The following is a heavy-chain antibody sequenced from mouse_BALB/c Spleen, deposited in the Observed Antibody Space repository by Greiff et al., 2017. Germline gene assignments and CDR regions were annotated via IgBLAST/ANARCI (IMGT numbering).Heavy chain of an antibody. CDR1: GYAFSSSW. CDR3: ARLITTVGYAMDY. CDR2: IYPGDGDT. D-gene: IGHD1-1*01. V-gene: IGHV1-82*01. J-gene: IGHJ4*01. Sequence: VQRVESGPELVKPGASVKISCKASGYAFSSSWMNWVKQRPGQGLEWIGRIYPGDGDTNYNGKFKGKATLTADKSSSTAYMQLSSLTSVDSAVYFCARLITTVGYAMDYWGQGTSVTVSS.